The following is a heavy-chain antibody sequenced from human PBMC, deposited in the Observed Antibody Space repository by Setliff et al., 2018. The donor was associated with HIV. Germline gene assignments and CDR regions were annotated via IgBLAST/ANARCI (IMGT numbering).Heavy chain of an antibody. V-gene: IGHV1-18*01. CDR3: ARRGHEVYDYYYYYYYMDV. D-gene: IGHD2-8*01. CDR1: GYTFTSYG. CDR2: ISAYNGDT. Sequence: ASVKVSCKASGYTFTSYGISWVRQAPGQGLEWMGWISAYNGDTNYAQKLQGRVTMTTDTSTSTAYMELRSLRSDDTAVYYCARRGHEVYDYYYYYYYMDVWGKGTTVTVSS. J-gene: IGHJ6*03.